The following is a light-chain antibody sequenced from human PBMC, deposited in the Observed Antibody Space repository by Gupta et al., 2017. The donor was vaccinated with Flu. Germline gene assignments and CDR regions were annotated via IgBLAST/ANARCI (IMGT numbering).Light chain of an antibody. CDR1: SSDVGGYNY. CDR3: SSYAGSNNWV. V-gene: IGLV2-8*01. Sequence: QSALTQPPSASGSPGPSVTIFCLGTSSDVGGYNYVSWYQQHPGKAPKLMIYEVSKRPSGVPDRFSGSKSGNTASLTVSGLQAEDEADYYCSSYAGSNNWVFGGGTKLTVL. CDR2: EVS. J-gene: IGLJ3*02.